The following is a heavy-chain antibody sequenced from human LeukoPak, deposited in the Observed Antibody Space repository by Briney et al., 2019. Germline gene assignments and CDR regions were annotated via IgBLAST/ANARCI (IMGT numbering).Heavy chain of an antibody. Sequence: GGSLRLSCAASGFTFSSYWMSWVRQAPGKGLEWVANIKQDGSEKYYVDSVKGRFTISRDNAKNSLYLQMNSLRAEDTAVYYCARAPYQNYDFWSGYLYYYYYYMDVWGKGTTVTVSS. CDR3: ARAPYQNYDFWSGYLYYYYYYMDV. J-gene: IGHJ6*03. D-gene: IGHD3-3*01. CDR1: GFTFSSYW. V-gene: IGHV3-7*01. CDR2: IKQDGSEK.